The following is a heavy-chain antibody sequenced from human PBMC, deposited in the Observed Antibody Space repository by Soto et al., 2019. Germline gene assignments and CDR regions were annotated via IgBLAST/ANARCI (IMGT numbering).Heavy chain of an antibody. CDR2: SSGYNGDT. Sequence: QVQLAQSGAEVKNPGASVKVSCKASGYTFTSYGISWVRQAPGQGLEWMGWSSGYNGDTNYAQKFQGRVTLTTDTSTTTAYMELRSLRSDDTAVYFCARDIVVQTTTGGIGYWGQGTLVTVSS. CDR1: GYTFTSYG. D-gene: IGHD3-22*01. CDR3: ARDIVVQTTTGGIGY. V-gene: IGHV1-18*01. J-gene: IGHJ4*02.